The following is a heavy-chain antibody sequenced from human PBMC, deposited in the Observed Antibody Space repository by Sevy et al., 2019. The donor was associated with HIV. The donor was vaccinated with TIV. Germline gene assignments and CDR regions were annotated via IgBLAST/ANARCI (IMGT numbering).Heavy chain of an antibody. CDR2: ISYDGSNK. Sequence: GGSLRLSCAASGFTFSSYAMHWVRQAPGKGLEWVAVISYDGSNKYYADSVKGRFTISRDNSKNTLYLQMNSLRAEDTAGDYCARVLPDGDSPDYWGQGTLVTVSS. J-gene: IGHJ4*02. V-gene: IGHV3-30-3*01. CDR1: GFTFSSYA. D-gene: IGHD4-17*01. CDR3: ARVLPDGDSPDY.